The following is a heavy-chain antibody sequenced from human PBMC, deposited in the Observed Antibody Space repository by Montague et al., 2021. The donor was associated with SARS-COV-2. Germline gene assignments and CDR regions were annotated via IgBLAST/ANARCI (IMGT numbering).Heavy chain of an antibody. D-gene: IGHD3-9*01. Sequence: SETLSLTCTVSGGSIRSSSYYWGWIRQPPGNVLEWIGSIYYSGSTYYNPSLKSRVTISVDTSKNQFSLKLSSVTAADTAVYYCARDGSLRFEILIGPRHSYDGMDVWGQGTTVTVSS. CDR2: IYYSGST. V-gene: IGHV4-39*07. CDR1: GGSIRSSSYY. J-gene: IGHJ6*02. CDR3: ARDGSLRFEILIGPRHSYDGMDV.